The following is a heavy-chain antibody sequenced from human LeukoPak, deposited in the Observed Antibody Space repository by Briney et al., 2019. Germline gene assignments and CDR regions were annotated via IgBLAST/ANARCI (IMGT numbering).Heavy chain of an antibody. CDR3: ARVGIPDLMDGDLNWFDP. CDR1: GGSISSYY. D-gene: IGHD4-17*01. CDR2: IYYSGST. V-gene: IGHV4-59*01. Sequence: SETLSLTSTVSGGSISSYYWSWIRQPPGEGLEWIGYIYYSGSTNYNPSLKSRVTISVDTSKNQFSLKLSSVTAADTAVYYCARVGIPDLMDGDLNWFDPWGQGTLVTVSS. J-gene: IGHJ5*02.